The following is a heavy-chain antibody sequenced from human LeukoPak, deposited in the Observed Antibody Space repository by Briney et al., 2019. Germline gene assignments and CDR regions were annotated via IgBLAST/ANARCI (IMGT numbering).Heavy chain of an antibody. CDR2: IYIGDSDT. V-gene: IGHV5-51*01. J-gene: IGHJ4*02. Sequence: GEPLKISCKASGYSFPSYWIGWGRQMPGKGLGWMGIIYIGDSDTRYSPSFQGQVTISADRSISTAYLQWSSLKASDTAMYYCARHRSPKGSFDYWGQGTLVTVSS. CDR1: GYSFPSYW. CDR3: ARHRSPKGSFDY.